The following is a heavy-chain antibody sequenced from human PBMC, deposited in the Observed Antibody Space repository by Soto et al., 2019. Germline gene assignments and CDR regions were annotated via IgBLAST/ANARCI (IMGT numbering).Heavy chain of an antibody. CDR1: GFTVSSKY. CDR3: VQTTGWPGFDF. D-gene: IGHD6-19*01. CDR2: IYGGGTT. J-gene: IGHJ4*02. Sequence: EVQLVESGGGLIQPGGSLRLSCAASGFTVSSKYMTWVRQAPGKGLECVSVIYGGGTTYYADSVKGRFTIARDNSKNTLYLQVNRLRAEDTAVYYCVQTTGWPGFDFWGQGTLVTVSS. V-gene: IGHV3-53*01.